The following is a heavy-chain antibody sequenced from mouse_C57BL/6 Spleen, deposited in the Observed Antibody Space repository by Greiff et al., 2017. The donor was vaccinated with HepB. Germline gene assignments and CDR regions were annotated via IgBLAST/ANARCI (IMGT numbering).Heavy chain of an antibody. CDR2: IYPGDGDT. Sequence: VQLQESGAELVKPGASVKISCKASGYAFSSYWMNWVKQRPGKGLEWIGQIYPGDGDTNYNGKFKGKATLTADKSSSTAYLQLSSLTSEDSAVYFCAKMMGGNYPGNAKDYWGQGTSVTVSS. V-gene: IGHV1-80*01. J-gene: IGHJ4*01. CDR3: AKMMGGNYPGNAKDY. D-gene: IGHD2-1*01. CDR1: GYAFSSYW.